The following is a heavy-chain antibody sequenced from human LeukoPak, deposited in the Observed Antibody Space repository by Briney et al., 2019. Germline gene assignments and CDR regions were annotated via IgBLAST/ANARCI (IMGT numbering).Heavy chain of an antibody. V-gene: IGHV1-18*01. Sequence: ASVKVSCKASGYTFTSYGISWVRQAPGQGLECMGWISAYNGNTNYAQKLQGRVTMTTDTSTSTACMELRSLRSDDTAVYYCARDQHIVVVTAMGAGDYWGQGTLVTVSS. J-gene: IGHJ4*02. CDR1: GYTFTSYG. D-gene: IGHD2-21*02. CDR2: ISAYNGNT. CDR3: ARDQHIVVVTAMGAGDY.